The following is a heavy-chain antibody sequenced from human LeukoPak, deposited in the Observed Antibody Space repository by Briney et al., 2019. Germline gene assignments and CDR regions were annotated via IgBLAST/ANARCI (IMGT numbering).Heavy chain of an antibody. D-gene: IGHD6-25*01. J-gene: IGHJ4*02. Sequence: PSETLSLTCAVYGWTFSSYYWSWIRQPPGKGLEWIGEINHSGSTNYNPSLKNRVTIPVDPSKSQFSLRLSSVTAANTAVYYCASGSAPGYWGQGTLVTASS. CDR2: INHSGST. CDR3: ASGSAPGY. V-gene: IGHV4-34*01. CDR1: GWTFSSYY.